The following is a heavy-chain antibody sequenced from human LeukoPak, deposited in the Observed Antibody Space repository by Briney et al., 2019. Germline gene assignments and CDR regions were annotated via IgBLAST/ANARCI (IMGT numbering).Heavy chain of an antibody. Sequence: PGGSLRLSCAASGFTFSSYAMSWVRQAPGKGLEWVSAISGSGGSTYYADSVKGRFTISRDNSKNTLYLQMNSLRAEDTAVYYCARDGRDLYSNYDFWSGYPRLGAADYWGQGTLVTVSS. V-gene: IGHV3-23*01. CDR3: ARDGRDLYSNYDFWSGYPRLGAADY. J-gene: IGHJ4*02. D-gene: IGHD3-3*01. CDR1: GFTFSSYA. CDR2: ISGSGGST.